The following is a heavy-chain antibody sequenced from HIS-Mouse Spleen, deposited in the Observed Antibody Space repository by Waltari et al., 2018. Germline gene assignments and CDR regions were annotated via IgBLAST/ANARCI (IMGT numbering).Heavy chain of an antibody. CDR1: GFTFVDSA. J-gene: IGHJ4*02. CDR2: ISWNSGSI. Sequence: EVQLVESGGGLVQPGRSLRLSCAASGFTFVDSAMYWVRQAPGKGLEWVSGISWNSGSIGYADSVKGRFTISRDNAKNSLYLQMNSLRAEDTALYYCVKDMRYSSSYFDYWGQGTLVTVSS. CDR3: VKDMRYSSSYFDY. V-gene: IGHV3-9*01. D-gene: IGHD6-6*01.